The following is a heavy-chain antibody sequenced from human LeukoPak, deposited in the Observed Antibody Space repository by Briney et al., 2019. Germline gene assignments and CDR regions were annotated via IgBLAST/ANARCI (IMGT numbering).Heavy chain of an antibody. J-gene: IGHJ5*02. CDR3: AKDFSDYYSSVHRISWFDP. Sequence: GGSLRLSFAASGFTFSSYAMSWVRQAPGKGLGLVSAIRGSGGSTYYADSVKGRFTISRDNSKNTLYLQMNRLSAEDTAVYYCAKDFSDYYSSVHRISWFDPWGQGTLVTVSS. CDR1: GFTFSSYA. CDR2: IRGSGGST. V-gene: IGHV3-23*01. D-gene: IGHD3-10*01.